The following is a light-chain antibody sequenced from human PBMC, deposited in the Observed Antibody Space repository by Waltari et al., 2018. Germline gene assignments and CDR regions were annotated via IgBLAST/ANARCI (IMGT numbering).Light chain of an antibody. CDR3: QSYDSSLSGVI. CDR2: GNN. CDR1: SSNIGAGYD. Sequence: QSVLTQPPSVSGAPGQRITISCTGTSSNIGAGYDVHWYPQHPGTAPKLLILGNNNRPSGVPDRFSASKYDTSASLAITGLQAEDEADYYCQSYDSSLSGVIFGGGTKLTVL. V-gene: IGLV1-40*01. J-gene: IGLJ2*01.